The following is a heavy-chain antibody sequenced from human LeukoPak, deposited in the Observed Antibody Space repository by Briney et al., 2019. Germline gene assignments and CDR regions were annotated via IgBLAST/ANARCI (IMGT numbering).Heavy chain of an antibody. Sequence: PGGSLRLSCAASRFIFSSYGMHWVRQAPGKGLEWAAFIRYDGSNKYYADSVKGRFTISRDNSKNTLYLQMNSLTAEDTAVYYCAKVIRGTKGNTFDYWGQGTLVTVSS. CDR1: RFIFSSYG. V-gene: IGHV3-30*02. J-gene: IGHJ4*02. CDR3: AKVIRGTKGNTFDY. CDR2: IRYDGSNK. D-gene: IGHD1-26*01.